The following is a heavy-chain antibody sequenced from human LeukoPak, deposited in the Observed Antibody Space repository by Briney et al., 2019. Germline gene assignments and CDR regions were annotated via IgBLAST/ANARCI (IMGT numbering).Heavy chain of an antibody. CDR1: GGSISSYY. Sequence: SETLSLTCTVSGGSISSYYWSWIRQPPGKGLEWIGYIYYSGSTNYNPSLKSRVTISVDTSKNQFSLKLSSVTAADTAVYYCAREDGQGYYDSSGYYEAWFDPWGQGTLVTVSS. V-gene: IGHV4-59*01. D-gene: IGHD3-22*01. CDR2: IYYSGST. CDR3: AREDGQGYYDSSGYYEAWFDP. J-gene: IGHJ5*02.